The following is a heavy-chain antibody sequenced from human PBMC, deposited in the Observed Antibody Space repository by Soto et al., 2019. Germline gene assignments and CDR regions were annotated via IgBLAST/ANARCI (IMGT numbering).Heavy chain of an antibody. CDR2: INWNGDDI. J-gene: IGHJ4*02. CDR3: VKDSDWSFDS. V-gene: IGHV3-43*01. Sequence: GGSLRLSCAASGFTFDDYTMHWVRQGPGKGLEWVSFINWNGDDINYADSVKGRFTISRDNSKNSLYLQMNSLRTEDTAVYYCVKDSDWSFDSWGQGTLVTVSS. CDR1: GFTFDDYT. D-gene: IGHD6-19*01.